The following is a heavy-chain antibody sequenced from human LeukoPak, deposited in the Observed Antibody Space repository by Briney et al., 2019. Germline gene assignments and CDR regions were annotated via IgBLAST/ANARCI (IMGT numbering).Heavy chain of an antibody. CDR3: ARDPRIAARPLFDY. V-gene: IGHV3-7*01. D-gene: IGHD6-6*01. CDR1: GFTFSTYS. Sequence: GGSLRLSCAASGFTFSTYSMSWVRQAPGKGLEGVANMNHDGSEKYYLDSVKGRFTISRDNAKNSLFLQMNSLRAEDTAVYYCARDPRIAARPLFDYWGQGTLVTVSA. J-gene: IGHJ4*02. CDR2: MNHDGSEK.